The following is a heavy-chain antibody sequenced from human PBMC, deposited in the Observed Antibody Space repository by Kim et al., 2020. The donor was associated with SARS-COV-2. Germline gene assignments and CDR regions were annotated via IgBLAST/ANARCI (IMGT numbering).Heavy chain of an antibody. D-gene: IGHD6-13*01. Sequence: SETLSLTCAVYGGSFSGYYWSWIRQPPGKGLEWIGEINHSGSTNYNPSLKSRVTISVDTSKNQFSLKLSSVTAADTAVYYCARVRGSSWYRYNWFDPWG. CDR3: ARVRGSSWYRYNWFDP. CDR2: INHSGST. V-gene: IGHV4-34*01. J-gene: IGHJ5*02. CDR1: GGSFSGYY.